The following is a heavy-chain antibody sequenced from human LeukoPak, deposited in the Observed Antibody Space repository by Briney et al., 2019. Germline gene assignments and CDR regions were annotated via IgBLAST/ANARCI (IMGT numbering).Heavy chain of an antibody. CDR3: ARSRRMTYYFDY. J-gene: IGHJ4*02. V-gene: IGHV1-18*01. CDR2: ISAYNGNT. CDR1: GYTFTSNG. D-gene: IGHD2-21*02. Sequence: GASVKVSCKASGYTFTSNGISWGRQAPGQGLEWMGWISAYNGNTNYAQKLQARVTMTTDTSTSTVYMELRSLRSDNTAVYYCARSRRMTYYFDYWGQGTLVTVSS.